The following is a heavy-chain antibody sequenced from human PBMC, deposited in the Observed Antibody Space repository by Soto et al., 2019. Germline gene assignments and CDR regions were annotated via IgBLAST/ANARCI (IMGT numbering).Heavy chain of an antibody. CDR2: LSYEGSEE. CDR1: GFNFGVFG. J-gene: IGHJ4*02. Sequence: QVRLVESGGGVVQPGRSLRLSCAASGFNFGVFGMHWVRQAPGKGLEWLSVLSYEGSEEYYADSVRVRFTISRDNSKNTMFLQMESLRVDDTGVYYCALTRRSSLLEVAGPGFEYWGQGTLVTVS. D-gene: IGHD6-19*01. CDR3: ALTRRSSLLEVAGPGFEY. V-gene: IGHV3-30*03.